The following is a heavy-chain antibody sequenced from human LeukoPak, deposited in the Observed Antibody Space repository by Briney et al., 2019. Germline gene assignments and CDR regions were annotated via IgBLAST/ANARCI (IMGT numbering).Heavy chain of an antibody. J-gene: IGHJ3*02. CDR1: RFTFRSYS. CDR3: ARDRWGYCTSANCYGGAFDI. CDR2: IYTGSDYV. D-gene: IGHD2-2*01. V-gene: IGHV3-21*01. Sequence: KPGGSLRLSCAASRFTFRSYSMHWVRQAPGKGLKWVSSIYTGSDYVYYADSVKGRFTISRDNAKNSLYLQLDSLRVEDTAVYYCARDRWGYCTSANCYGGAFDIWGQGTMVTVSS.